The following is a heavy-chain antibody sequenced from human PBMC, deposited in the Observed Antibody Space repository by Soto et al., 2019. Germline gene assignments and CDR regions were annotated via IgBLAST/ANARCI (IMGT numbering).Heavy chain of an antibody. V-gene: IGHV1-2*02. Sequence: QVQLVQSGAEVKKPGASVKVSCKASGYTFTGYYMHWVRQAPGQELEWMGWINPNSGGTNYAQKLQGRVTMTRDTSISTAYMELSRLRSDDTAVYYCARDLGQGLLYFDYWGQGTLVTVSS. CDR1: GYTFTGYY. CDR3: ARDLGQGLLYFDY. D-gene: IGHD3-10*01. CDR2: INPNSGGT. J-gene: IGHJ4*02.